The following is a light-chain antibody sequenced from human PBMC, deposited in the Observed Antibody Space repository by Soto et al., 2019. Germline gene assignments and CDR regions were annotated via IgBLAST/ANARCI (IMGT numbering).Light chain of an antibody. J-gene: IGLJ3*02. CDR1: SANIGPGYD. Sequence: QSVLTQPPSVSGAPGQRVTISCTGSSANIGPGYDVHWYQQLPGKAPKLLIYGNSNRPSGVPDRFSGSKSGSSASLAITGLQAEDEADYYCQSYDNRLSISWVFGGGTKLTVL. CDR3: QSYDNRLSISWV. CDR2: GNS. V-gene: IGLV1-40*01.